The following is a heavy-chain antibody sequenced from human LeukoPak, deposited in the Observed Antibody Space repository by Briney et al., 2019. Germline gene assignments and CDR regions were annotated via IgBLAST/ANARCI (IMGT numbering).Heavy chain of an antibody. V-gene: IGHV3-23*01. CDR3: AKVPVPVIGAAGPFDY. J-gene: IGHJ4*02. D-gene: IGHD6-13*01. CDR2: ISGSGGNT. CDR1: GFTFSSYW. Sequence: GGSLRLSCAASGFTFSSYWMSWVRQAPGKGLEWVSVISGSGGNTYYADSVKGRFTISRDNSKNTLYLQMNSLRAEDTAVYYCAKVPVPVIGAAGPFDYWGQGTLVTVSS.